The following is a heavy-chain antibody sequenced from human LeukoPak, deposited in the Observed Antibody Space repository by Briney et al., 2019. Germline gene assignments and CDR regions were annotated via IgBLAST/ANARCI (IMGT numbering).Heavy chain of an antibody. CDR1: GGSISSGDYY. CDR2: IYYSGST. CDR3: VRHDGRGGATMGALDS. V-gene: IGHV4-30-4*01. Sequence: SETLSLTCTVSGGSISSGDYYWSWIRQPPGKGLEWIGYIYYSGSTYYNPSLNSRVTISVVTSKNQFSLQLNSVTAADTAVYYCVRHDGRGGATMGALDSWGQGSLVTVSS. D-gene: IGHD4/OR15-4a*01. J-gene: IGHJ4*02.